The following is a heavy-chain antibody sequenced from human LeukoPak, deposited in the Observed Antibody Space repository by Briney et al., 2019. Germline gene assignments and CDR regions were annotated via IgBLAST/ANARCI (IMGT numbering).Heavy chain of an antibody. J-gene: IGHJ4*02. CDR3: ARSSTSGSYPLFGY. D-gene: IGHD1-26*01. CDR2: INTNTGNP. CDR1: GYAFTSYA. V-gene: IGHV7-4-1*02. Sequence: ASVKVSCKASGYAFTSYAMNWVRQAPGQGLEWMGWINTNTGNPTYAQGFTGRFVFSLDTSVSTAYLQISSLKAEDTAVYYCARSSTSGSYPLFGYWGQGTLVTVSS.